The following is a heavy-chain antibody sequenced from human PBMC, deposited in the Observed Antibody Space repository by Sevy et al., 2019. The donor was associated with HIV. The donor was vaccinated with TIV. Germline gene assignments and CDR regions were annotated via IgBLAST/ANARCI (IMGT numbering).Heavy chain of an antibody. CDR1: GYTFTGYY. CDR3: ALGEYCGGDCYLNPLGY. CDR2: INPNSGGT. D-gene: IGHD2-21*02. Sequence: ASVKVSCKASGYTFTGYYMHWVRQAPGQGLEWMGWINPNSGGTNYAQKFQGRVTMTRDTSISTAYMELSRLRSDDTAVYYWALGEYCGGDCYLNPLGYWGQGTLVTVSS. J-gene: IGHJ4*02. V-gene: IGHV1-2*02.